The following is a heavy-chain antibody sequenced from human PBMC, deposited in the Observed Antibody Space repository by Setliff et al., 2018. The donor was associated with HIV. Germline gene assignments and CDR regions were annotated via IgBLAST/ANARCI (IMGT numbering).Heavy chain of an antibody. CDR3: TRTQPYCGGDCSHDY. D-gene: IGHD2-21*02. CDR2: IHSSGST. V-gene: IGHV4-59*02. J-gene: IGHJ4*02. Sequence: ASETLSLTCTVSSGSVSGYYWGWIRQPPGKKLEWIGYIHSSGSTIYSASLKSRVSISVDTSKNQVSLRLSSVTAADTAVYYCTRTQPYCGGDCSHDYWGQGTLVTVSS. CDR1: SGSVSGYY.